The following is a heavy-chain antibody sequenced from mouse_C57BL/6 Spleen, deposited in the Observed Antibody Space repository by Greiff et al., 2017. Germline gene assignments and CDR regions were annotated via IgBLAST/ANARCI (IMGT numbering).Heavy chain of an antibody. CDR3: ARTDSNYDYAMDY. Sequence: VQLQQSGAELVRPGASVKLSCKASGYTFTDYYINWVKQRPGQGLEWIARIYPGSGTTYYNEKFKSKAILTAEKSSSSAYMKLSSLTSEDSAVYFSARTDSNYDYAMDYWGQGTSVTVSS. V-gene: IGHV1-76*01. D-gene: IGHD2-5*01. J-gene: IGHJ4*01. CDR1: GYTFTDYY. CDR2: IYPGSGTT.